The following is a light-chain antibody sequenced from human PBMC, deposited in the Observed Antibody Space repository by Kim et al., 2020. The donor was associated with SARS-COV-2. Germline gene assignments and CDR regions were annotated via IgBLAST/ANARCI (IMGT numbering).Light chain of an antibody. CDR3: QQYGKSPRN. Sequence: LSPVESATLSCRASQSVTSTYLAWYQHKPGQAPRLLIYAASIRATGIPDRFSGSGSGTDFTLTISRLEPEDFALYYCQQYGKSPRNFGQGTKLEI. J-gene: IGKJ2*01. V-gene: IGKV3-20*01. CDR1: QSVTSTY. CDR2: AAS.